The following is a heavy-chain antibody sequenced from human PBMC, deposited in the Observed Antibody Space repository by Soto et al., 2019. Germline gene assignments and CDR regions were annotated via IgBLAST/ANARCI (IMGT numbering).Heavy chain of an antibody. J-gene: IGHJ4*02. CDR2: VYYSGST. Sequence: SETLSLTCTVSGGSGSSSSYYRGWVRQPPGKGLEWIGSVYYSGSTYYNPSLESRVTISVDKSKNQFSLKLMSLSAADTAVYYCGRLEGLATISYYFDYWGQGALVTVSS. D-gene: IGHD3-9*01. CDR1: GGSGSSSSYY. V-gene: IGHV4-39*01. CDR3: GRLEGLATISYYFDY.